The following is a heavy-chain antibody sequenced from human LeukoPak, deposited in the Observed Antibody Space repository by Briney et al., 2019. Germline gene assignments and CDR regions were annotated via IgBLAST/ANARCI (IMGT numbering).Heavy chain of an antibody. D-gene: IGHD2-8*02. CDR3: ARDLRDLVFDY. Sequence: AASVTVSCKASGYTFTSYGISWVRQAPGQGLEWMGWISAYNGNTNYAQKLQGRVTMTTDTSTSTACMELRSLRSDDTAVYYCARDLRDLVFDYWGQGTLVTVSS. V-gene: IGHV1-18*01. J-gene: IGHJ4*02. CDR1: GYTFTSYG. CDR2: ISAYNGNT.